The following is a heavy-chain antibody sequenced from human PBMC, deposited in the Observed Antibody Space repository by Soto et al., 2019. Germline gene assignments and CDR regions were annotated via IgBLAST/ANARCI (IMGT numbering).Heavy chain of an antibody. D-gene: IGHD3-10*01. CDR1: RGSLSSYY. J-gene: IGHJ4*02. CDR3: ARRVKYGSGRRPTYCFDY. CDR2: IYSSGST. V-gene: IGHV4-59*01. Sequence: PSETLSLTCTVARGSLSSYYWSWIRHPPGKGLEWIGYIYSSGSTNYNPSLKSRVTISVDTSKNQFSLKLRSVTAADTAVYYCARRVKYGSGRRPTYCFDYWGQGILVTVSS.